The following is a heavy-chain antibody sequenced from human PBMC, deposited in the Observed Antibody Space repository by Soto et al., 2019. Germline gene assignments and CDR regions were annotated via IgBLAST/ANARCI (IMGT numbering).Heavy chain of an antibody. Sequence: SLRLSCAASGFIFSTYWMSWVRQAPGKGLEWVANIKQDGRETYYVDSVKGRFTISRDNAKKSLYLQMDSLSPEDTAVYFCVREKLTNMWSAYYLNEWGQGTPVTVSS. CDR2: IKQDGRET. J-gene: IGHJ4*02. CDR3: VREKLTNMWSAYYLNE. D-gene: IGHD3-3*01. CDR1: GFIFSTYW. V-gene: IGHV3-7*01.